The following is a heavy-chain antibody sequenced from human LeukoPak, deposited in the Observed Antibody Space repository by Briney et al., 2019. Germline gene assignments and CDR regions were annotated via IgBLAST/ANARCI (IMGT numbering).Heavy chain of an antibody. CDR1: GGSISSYY. J-gene: IGHJ6*03. CDR2: IYYSGST. CDR3: ARIIVGATRNHYMDV. Sequence: PSETLSLTCTVSGGSISSYYWSWIRQPPGKGLEWIGYIYYSGSTNYNPSLKSRVTISVDTSKNQFSLKLSSVTAADTAVYYCARIIVGATRNHYMDVWGKGTTVTDSS. D-gene: IGHD1-26*01. V-gene: IGHV4-59*08.